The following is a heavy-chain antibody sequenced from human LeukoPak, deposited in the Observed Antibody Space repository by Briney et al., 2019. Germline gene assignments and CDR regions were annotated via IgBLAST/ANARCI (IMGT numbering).Heavy chain of an antibody. CDR2: IYYSGST. CDR1: GGSISSGDYS. D-gene: IGHD2-2*01. V-gene: IGHV4-30-2*03. Sequence: PSQTLSLTCAVSGGSISSGDYSWSWIRQPPGKGLEWIGNIYYSGSTYYNPSLKSRVTISVDTSKNQFSLKLTSVTAADTAVYYCARAGYCSSTSCYAGSYYYYMDVWGKGTTVTVSS. J-gene: IGHJ6*03. CDR3: ARAGYCSSTSCYAGSYYYYMDV.